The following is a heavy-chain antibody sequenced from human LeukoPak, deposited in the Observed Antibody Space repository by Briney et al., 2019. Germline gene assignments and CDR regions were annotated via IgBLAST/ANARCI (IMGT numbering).Heavy chain of an antibody. Sequence: GGSLRLSCAASGFTFSAYGMQWVRQAPGKGLEWVAFVRYDGNDKYYADSVKGRFTISRDNSKNTLYLQVNSLRAEDTAVYCCARGMSSSWSFDYWGQGTLVTVSS. D-gene: IGHD6-13*01. V-gene: IGHV3-30*02. J-gene: IGHJ4*02. CDR1: GFTFSAYG. CDR2: VRYDGNDK. CDR3: ARGMSSSWSFDY.